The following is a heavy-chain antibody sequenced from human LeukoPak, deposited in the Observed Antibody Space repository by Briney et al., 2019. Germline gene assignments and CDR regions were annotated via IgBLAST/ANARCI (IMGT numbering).Heavy chain of an antibody. D-gene: IGHD7-27*01. J-gene: IGHJ4*02. CDR3: ARDLSSTSNWELDY. Sequence: ASVKVSCKASGYIFTGYFIHWVRQAPGQGLEWMGRINPNSGDTYYPQTFQGRVTMTRDTSINTAYMELGRPRSDDTAVYYCARDLSSTSNWELDYWGQGALVTVSS. CDR2: INPNSGDT. V-gene: IGHV1-2*06. CDR1: GYIFTGYF.